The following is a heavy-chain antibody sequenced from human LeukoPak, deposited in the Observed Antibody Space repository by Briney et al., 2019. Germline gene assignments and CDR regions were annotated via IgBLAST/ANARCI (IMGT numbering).Heavy chain of an antibody. CDR1: GFSFSSYT. V-gene: IGHV3-23*01. Sequence: GGSLRLSCSASGFSFSSYTMTWVGQAQGKGPEWVSIISGGGDTTFYTDSVKGRFTISRDNSKNTLYLQMNSLRVEDTAVYYCAKGLPYESRAYYDRLFDEWGQGTLVTVSS. D-gene: IGHD3-22*01. J-gene: IGHJ4*02. CDR3: AKGLPYESRAYYDRLFDE. CDR2: ISGGGDTT.